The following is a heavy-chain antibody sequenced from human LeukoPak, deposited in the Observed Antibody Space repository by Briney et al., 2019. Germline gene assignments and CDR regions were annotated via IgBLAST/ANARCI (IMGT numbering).Heavy chain of an antibody. CDR3: ARDQYYYDSSGYYHIDY. D-gene: IGHD3-22*01. CDR1: GGSISNY. CDR2: IHTSGST. J-gene: IGHJ4*02. V-gene: IGHV4-4*07. Sequence: SETQSLTCTVSGGSISNYWSWIRQSAGKGLEWVGRIHTSGSTNYNPSLKSRVTMSVDTSKNQFSLKLSSVTAADTAVYYCARDQYYYDSSGYYHIDYWGQGTLVTVSS.